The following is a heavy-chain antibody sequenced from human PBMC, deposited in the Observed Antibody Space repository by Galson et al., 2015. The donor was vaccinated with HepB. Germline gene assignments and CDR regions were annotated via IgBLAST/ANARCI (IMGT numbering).Heavy chain of an antibody. J-gene: IGHJ4*02. CDR3: ARQNNWNEDFDY. CDR2: IYPDDSDT. CDR1: GYSFVNYW. D-gene: IGHD1-20*01. V-gene: IGHV5-51*01. Sequence: SGAEVKKPGESLKISCKTSGYSFVNYWIAWVRQMPGKGPEFMGIIYPDDSDTKYSPSFEGHVVISVDKSINPAYLSWTSLKASDTATYFCARQNNWNEDFDYWGQGTLVTVSS.